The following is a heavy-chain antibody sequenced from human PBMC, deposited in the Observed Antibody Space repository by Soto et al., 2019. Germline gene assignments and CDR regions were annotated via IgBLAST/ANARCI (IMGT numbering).Heavy chain of an antibody. D-gene: IGHD6-19*01. V-gene: IGHV5-51*01. Sequence: GASLKISCKGSGYSFTSYWIGWVRQMPGKGLEWMGIIYPGDSDTRYSPSFQGQVTISADKSISTAYLQWSSLKASDTAMYYCARRFEYSTGWYYFDYWGRGTLVTSPQ. CDR2: IYPGDSDT. J-gene: IGHJ4*02. CDR1: GYSFTSYW. CDR3: ARRFEYSTGWYYFDY.